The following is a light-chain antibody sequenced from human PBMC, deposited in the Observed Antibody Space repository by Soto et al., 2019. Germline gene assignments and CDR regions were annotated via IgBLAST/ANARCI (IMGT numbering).Light chain of an antibody. CDR2: EAS. CDR3: QQRYSWPPLT. Sequence: EIVLTQSPCTLSFSPGERATLSCRAIQTVIHYLAWYQQKPGQAPRLLIYEASNRATGIPTRFSGSGSGTDFTLTISSLEPEDFAVYYCQQRYSWPPLTFGGGTKVEMK. V-gene: IGKV3-11*01. CDR1: QTVIHY. J-gene: IGKJ4*01.